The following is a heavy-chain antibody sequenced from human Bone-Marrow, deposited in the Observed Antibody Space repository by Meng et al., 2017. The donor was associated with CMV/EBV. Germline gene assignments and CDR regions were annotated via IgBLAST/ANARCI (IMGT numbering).Heavy chain of an antibody. CDR1: GFTFDDYA. CDR2: ISWNSGSI. Sequence: GGSLRLSCAASGFTFDDYAMHWVRQAPGKGLEWVSGISWNSGSIGYADSVKGRFTISRDNAKNSLYLQMNSLRAEDTALYYCVKDTNHDFWTANDAFDIWGQGTMVTVSS. J-gene: IGHJ3*02. CDR3: VKDTNHDFWTANDAFDI. V-gene: IGHV3-9*01. D-gene: IGHD3/OR15-3a*01.